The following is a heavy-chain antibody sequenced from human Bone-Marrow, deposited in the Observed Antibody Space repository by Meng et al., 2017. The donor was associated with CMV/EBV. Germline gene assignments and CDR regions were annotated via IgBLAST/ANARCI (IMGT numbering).Heavy chain of an antibody. CDR3: AKEVLWGCIAAAGTIGIDY. J-gene: IGHJ4*02. CDR2: IRYDGSNK. CDR1: GFTFSSYG. D-gene: IGHD6-13*01. V-gene: IGHV3-30*02. Sequence: GGSLRLSCAASGFTFSSYGMHWVRQAPGKGLEWVAFIRYDGSNKYYADSVKGRFTISRDNSKNAMYLKMNSLRAEDTAVYYCAKEVLWGCIAAAGTIGIDYWGQGRLVTVSS.